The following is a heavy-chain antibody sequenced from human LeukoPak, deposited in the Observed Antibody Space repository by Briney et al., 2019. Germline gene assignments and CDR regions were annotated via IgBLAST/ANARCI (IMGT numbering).Heavy chain of an antibody. Sequence: SETLSLTCTVSGGSISSSSYYWSWIRQPPGKGLEWIGEINHSGSTNYNPSLKSRVTISVDTSKNQFSLKLSSVTAADTAVYYCARHEGTYDSSGYYSSLLGYWGQGTLVTVSS. D-gene: IGHD3-22*01. V-gene: IGHV4-39*01. CDR1: GGSISSSSYY. J-gene: IGHJ4*02. CDR2: INHSGST. CDR3: ARHEGTYDSSGYYSSLLGY.